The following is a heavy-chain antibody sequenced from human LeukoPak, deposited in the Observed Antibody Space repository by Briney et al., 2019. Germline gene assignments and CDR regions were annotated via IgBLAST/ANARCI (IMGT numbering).Heavy chain of an antibody. CDR2: INHGESHI. Sequence: GGSLRLSCAASGFTFSSYWMHWVRHAPGKGLVWVSRINHGESHITYAASVKGRFIISNDHSKNTLYLQIYSLRADDPVVYCCAKDRGPYYSDTSGYFDYWGEGTLVTVSS. J-gene: IGHJ4*02. CDR3: AKDRGPYYSDTSGYFDY. V-gene: IGHV3-74*01. D-gene: IGHD3-22*01. CDR1: GFTFSSYW.